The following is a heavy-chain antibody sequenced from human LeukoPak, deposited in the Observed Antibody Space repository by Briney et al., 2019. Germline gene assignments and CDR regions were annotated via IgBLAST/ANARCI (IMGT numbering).Heavy chain of an antibody. CDR1: GYTFTGYA. D-gene: IGHD3-3*01. Sequence: ASVKVSCKASGYTFTGYAISWVRQAPGQGLEWMGWVSAYNGVTNYAQNFQGRVTMTTDTPTTTAYMELRSLRSDDTAVYYCARAYAAGFNDFWSGYPDYWGQGTLVTVSS. CDR2: VSAYNGVT. CDR3: ARAYAAGFNDFWSGYPDY. J-gene: IGHJ4*02. V-gene: IGHV1-18*01.